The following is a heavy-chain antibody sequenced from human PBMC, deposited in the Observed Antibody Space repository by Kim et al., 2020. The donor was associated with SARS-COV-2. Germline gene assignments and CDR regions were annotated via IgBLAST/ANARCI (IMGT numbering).Heavy chain of an antibody. D-gene: IGHD3-10*01. V-gene: IGHV3-23*01. CDR3: AKDFGFDY. J-gene: IGHJ4*02. CDR2: GST. Sequence: GSTCCSDSVKGRLTISRGKSKNTLDLQMTSLRAEDTAVYYCAKDFGFDYWGQGTLVTGSS.